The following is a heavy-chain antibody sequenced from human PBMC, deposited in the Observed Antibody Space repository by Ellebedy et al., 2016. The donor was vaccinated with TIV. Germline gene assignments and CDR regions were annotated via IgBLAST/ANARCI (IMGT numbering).Heavy chain of an antibody. Sequence: MPSETLSLTCTVSGGSISSYYWSWIRQPPGKGLEWIGYIYYSGSTNYNPSLKSRVTISVDTSKNQFSLKLSSVTAADTAVYYCARVPTINPSFDYWGQGTLVTVSS. CDR2: IYYSGST. CDR3: ARVPTINPSFDY. D-gene: IGHD5-24*01. J-gene: IGHJ4*02. V-gene: IGHV4-59*01. CDR1: GGSISSYY.